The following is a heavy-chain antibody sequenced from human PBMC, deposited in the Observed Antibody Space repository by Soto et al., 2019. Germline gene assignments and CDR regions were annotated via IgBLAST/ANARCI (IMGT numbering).Heavy chain of an antibody. Sequence: SETLSLTCTVSGGSISSYYWSWIRQPAGKGLEWIGRIYTSGSTNYNPSLKSRATMSVDTSKNQFSLKLSSVTAADTAVYYCARDNRWGAITGTIGDWFAPWGQGTLVTVSS. J-gene: IGHJ5*02. CDR3: ARDNRWGAITGTIGDWFAP. CDR2: IYTSGST. D-gene: IGHD1-7*01. CDR1: GGSISSYY. V-gene: IGHV4-4*07.